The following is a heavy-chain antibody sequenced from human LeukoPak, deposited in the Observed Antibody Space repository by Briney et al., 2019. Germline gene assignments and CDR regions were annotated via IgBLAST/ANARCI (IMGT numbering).Heavy chain of an antibody. Sequence: PGGSLRLSCAASGFTFSSYGMHWVRQAPGKGLEWVAVISYDGSNKYYADSVKGRFTISRDNSKNTLYLQMNSLRAEDTAVYYCAKDGGYYYDSSGYFPDYWGQGTLVTVSS. CDR3: AKDGGYYYDSSGYFPDY. V-gene: IGHV3-30*18. J-gene: IGHJ4*02. CDR1: GFTFSSYG. CDR2: ISYDGSNK. D-gene: IGHD3-22*01.